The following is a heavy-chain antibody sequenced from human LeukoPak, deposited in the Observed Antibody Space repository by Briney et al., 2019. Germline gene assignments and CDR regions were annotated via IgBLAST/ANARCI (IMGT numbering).Heavy chain of an antibody. J-gene: IGHJ4*02. CDR2: IRYDGSNK. V-gene: IGHV3-30*02. Sequence: PGGSLRLSCAASGFTFSSYSMNWVRQAPGKGLEWVAFIRYDGSNKYYADSVKGRFTISRDNSKNTLYLQMNSLRAEDTAVYYCAKDWARVVGATQFDYWGQGTLVTVSS. CDR1: GFTFSSYS. D-gene: IGHD1-26*01. CDR3: AKDWARVVGATQFDY.